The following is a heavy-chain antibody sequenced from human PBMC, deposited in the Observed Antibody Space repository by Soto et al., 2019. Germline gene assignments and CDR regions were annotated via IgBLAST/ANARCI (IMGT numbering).Heavy chain of an antibody. CDR2: ISWKSGTI. D-gene: IGHD2-2*01. V-gene: IGHV3-9*01. Sequence: EVQLVESGGGLVQPGGSLRLSCAASGFTFEDYVMHWVRQAPGKGLEWVSGISWKSGTIGYADSVQGRFTISRDNAKNSLYLQMSSLRTEDTAFYYCAKDMSARSDSWLNWFDPWGQGTLVTVSS. J-gene: IGHJ5*02. CDR3: AKDMSARSDSWLNWFDP. CDR1: GFTFEDYV.